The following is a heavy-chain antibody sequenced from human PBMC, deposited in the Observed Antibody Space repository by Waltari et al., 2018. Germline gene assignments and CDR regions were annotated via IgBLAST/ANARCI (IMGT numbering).Heavy chain of an antibody. CDR1: GFTVSSHY. J-gene: IGHJ3*02. Sequence: EVQLVESGGGLIQPGGSLRLSCAASGFTVSSHYMSWVRQAPGKGLEWVSVIYSGGSTYYADSVKGRFTISRDNSKNTLYLQMNSLRAEDTAVYYCASSSWYSGDSDAFDIWGQGTMVTVSS. V-gene: IGHV3-53*01. CDR2: IYSGGST. CDR3: ASSSWYSGDSDAFDI. D-gene: IGHD6-13*01.